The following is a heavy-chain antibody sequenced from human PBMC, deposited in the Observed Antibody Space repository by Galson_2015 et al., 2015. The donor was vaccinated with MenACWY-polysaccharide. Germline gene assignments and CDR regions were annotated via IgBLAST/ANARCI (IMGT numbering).Heavy chain of an antibody. D-gene: IGHD5-18*01. CDR1: GFTFSSYG. CDR2: IWYDGSNK. CDR3: ARAQEGYSYGPLDY. Sequence: SLRLSCAASGFTFSSYGMHWVRQAPGKGLEWVAVIWYDGSNKYYADSVKGRFTISRDNSKNTLYLQMNSLRAEDTAVYYCARAQEGYSYGPLDYWGQGTLVTVSS. J-gene: IGHJ4*02. V-gene: IGHV3-33*01.